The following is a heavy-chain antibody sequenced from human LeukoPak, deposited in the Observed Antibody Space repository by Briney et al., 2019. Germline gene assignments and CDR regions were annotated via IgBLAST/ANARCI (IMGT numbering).Heavy chain of an antibody. CDR3: ARESLRQTYYYDSSGYYGLDY. CDR1: GYTLTELS. V-gene: IGHV1-24*01. CDR2: FDPEDGET. Sequence: ASVKVSCKVSGYTLTELSMHWVRQAPGKGLEWMGGFDPEDGETIYAQKFQGRVTITADESTSTAYMELSSLRSEDTAVYYCARESLRQTYYYDSSGYYGLDYWGQGTLVTVSS. D-gene: IGHD3-22*01. J-gene: IGHJ4*02.